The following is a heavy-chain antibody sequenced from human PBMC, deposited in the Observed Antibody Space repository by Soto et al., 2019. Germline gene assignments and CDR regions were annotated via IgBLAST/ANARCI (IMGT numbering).Heavy chain of an antibody. CDR1: GFTFRNYD. CDR2: ISAAGDP. CDR3: ARTDRDLYGLDV. J-gene: IGHJ6*02. V-gene: IGHV3-13*05. Sequence: EVQLVESGGGLVQPGGSLRLSCEASGFTFRNYDMHWVRQGTGKGLEWVSGISAAGDPDYADSVEGRFTISRENARNSFFLQMYSLRVGDTAVYYCARTDRDLYGLDVWGQGTTVILSS.